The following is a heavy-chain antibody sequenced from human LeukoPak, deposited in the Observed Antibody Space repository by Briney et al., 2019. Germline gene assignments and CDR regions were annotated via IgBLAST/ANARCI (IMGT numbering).Heavy chain of an antibody. CDR2: IWYDGSKK. CDR3: ARDISYGALDF. D-gene: IGHD3-3*02. J-gene: IGHJ4*02. V-gene: IGHV3-33*01. CDR1: GYTFSSHG. Sequence: GTSLRLSCAASGYTFSSHGMYWVRQAPGKGLEWGALIWYDGSKKYHADSVKGRFTISRDDSRNTLYLQMDSLRAEDTAVYYCARDISYGALDFWGQGTLVTVSS.